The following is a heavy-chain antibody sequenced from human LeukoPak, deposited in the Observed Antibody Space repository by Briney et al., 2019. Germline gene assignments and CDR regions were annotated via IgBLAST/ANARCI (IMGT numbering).Heavy chain of an antibody. CDR2: INARGDT. CDR1: GWSFNDYY. J-gene: IGHJ4*02. Sequence: SETLSLTCAVYGWSFNDYYWNWIRQPPGKGLEWIGEINARGDTNYNPSLKSRVNISVDTSKKQFSLRLTSMIAADTAVYYCARAIGCSSTSCRNDYWGQGTLVTVSS. V-gene: IGHV4-34*01. D-gene: IGHD2-2*01. CDR3: ARAIGCSSTSCRNDY.